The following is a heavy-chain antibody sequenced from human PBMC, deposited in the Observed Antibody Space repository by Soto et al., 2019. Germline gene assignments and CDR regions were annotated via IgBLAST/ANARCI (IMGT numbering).Heavy chain of an antibody. Sequence: SETLSLTCIVSGGSISDYYWSWVRQPPGKGLEWIGYIYYSGSTNYNPALKSRVTISEDTSKNQFSLKVNSVTAADTAVYYCARHYDFWSGYLDYWGQGTLVTVSS. CDR2: IYYSGST. V-gene: IGHV4-59*01. D-gene: IGHD3-3*01. J-gene: IGHJ4*02. CDR3: ARHYDFWSGYLDY. CDR1: GGSISDYY.